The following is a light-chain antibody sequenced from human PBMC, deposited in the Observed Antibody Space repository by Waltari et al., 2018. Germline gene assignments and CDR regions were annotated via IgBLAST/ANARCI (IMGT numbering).Light chain of an antibody. CDR2: KAS. CDR1: QSISNW. Sequence: IQVTQSPSTLSASVGDRVTITCRATQSISNWLAWYQQKPGKAPKLLIYKASTLESGVPSRFRGSGSGTEFTRTISSLQPDDFATYFCQQYNNYTPKTFGQGTKVDIK. J-gene: IGKJ1*01. CDR3: QQYNNYTPKT. V-gene: IGKV1-5*01.